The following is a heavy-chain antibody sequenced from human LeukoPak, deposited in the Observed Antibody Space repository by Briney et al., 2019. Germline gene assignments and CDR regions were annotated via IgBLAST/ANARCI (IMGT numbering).Heavy chain of an antibody. CDR1: GFTFTNYA. CDR2: INHSGST. Sequence: GSLRLSCAASGFTFTNYAMSWVRQPPGKGLEWIGEINHSGSTNYNPSLKSRVTISVDTSKNQFSLKLSSVTAADTAVYYCARGFPQFPITIFGVVRRVARLGYFDYWGQGTLVTVSS. V-gene: IGHV4-34*01. J-gene: IGHJ4*02. CDR3: ARGFPQFPITIFGVVRRVARLGYFDY. D-gene: IGHD3-3*01.